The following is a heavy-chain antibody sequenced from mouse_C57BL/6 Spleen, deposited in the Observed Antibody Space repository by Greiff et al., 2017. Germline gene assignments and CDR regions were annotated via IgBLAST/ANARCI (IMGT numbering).Heavy chain of an antibody. CDR3: ARNYYGSSYVFAY. V-gene: IGHV1-74*01. CDR2: IHPSDSAT. J-gene: IGHJ3*01. D-gene: IGHD1-1*01. CDR1: GYTFTSYW. Sequence: VQLQQPGAELVKPGASVKVSCKASGYTFTSYWMHWVKQRPGQGLEWIGRIHPSDSATNYNQKFKGKATLTVDKSSSTAYMQLSSLTSEDSAVYYCARNYYGSSYVFAYWGQGTLVTVSA.